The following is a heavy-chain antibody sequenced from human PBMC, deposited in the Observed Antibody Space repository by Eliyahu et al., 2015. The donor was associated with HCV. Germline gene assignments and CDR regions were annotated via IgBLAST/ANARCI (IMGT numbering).Heavy chain of an antibody. D-gene: IGHD1-26*01. CDR2: ISAYNGNT. CDR1: GYTFTSYG. Sequence: QVQLVQSGAEVKKPGASVKVSCKASGYTFTSYGISXVRQAPGQGLEWMGWISAYNGNTNXAQKLQGRVTMTTDTSTSTAYMELRSLRSDDTAVYYCARERAYSGSYYTSSFDYWGQGTLVTVSS. V-gene: IGHV1-18*04. J-gene: IGHJ4*02. CDR3: ARERAYSGSYYTSSFDY.